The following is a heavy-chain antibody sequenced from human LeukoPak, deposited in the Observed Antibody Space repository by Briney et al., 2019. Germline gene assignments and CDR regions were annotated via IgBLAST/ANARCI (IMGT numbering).Heavy chain of an antibody. CDR1: GFTFSSYA. J-gene: IGHJ4*02. CDR2: ISGSGGST. V-gene: IGHV3-23*01. CDR3: ATYGSGTNYRKGFDY. D-gene: IGHD3-10*01. Sequence: PGGSLRLSCAASGFTFSSYAMSWVHQAPGKGLEWVSAISGSGGSTYYADSVKGRFTISRDNSKNTLYLQMNSLRAEDTAVYYCATYGSGTNYRKGFDYWGQGTLVTVSS.